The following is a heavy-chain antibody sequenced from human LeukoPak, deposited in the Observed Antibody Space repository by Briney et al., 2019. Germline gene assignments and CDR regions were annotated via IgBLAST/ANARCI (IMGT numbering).Heavy chain of an antibody. CDR3: ARDGDWARSSDY. J-gene: IGHJ4*02. V-gene: IGHV1-18*01. CDR2: ISAYNGNT. Sequence: ASVKVSCKASGYTFSSYGFSWVRQAPGHGLEWMGWISAYNGNTNYAQKLQGRVTMTTDTSTSTAYMELRSLRSDDTAVYYCARDGDWARSSDYWGQGTLVTVSS. D-gene: IGHD2-21*02. CDR1: GYTFSSYG.